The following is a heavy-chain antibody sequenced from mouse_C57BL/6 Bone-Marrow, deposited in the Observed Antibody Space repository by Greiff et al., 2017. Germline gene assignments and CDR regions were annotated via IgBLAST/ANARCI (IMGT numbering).Heavy chain of an antibody. Sequence: QVQLKQPGAELVRPGSSVKLSCKASGYIFTSYWMHWVKQRPIQGLEWICNIDPSDSETHYNQKFKDKATLTVDKSSSTAYMQLSSLTSEDSAVYYCARGDYYGSPWFAYWGQGTLVTVSA. CDR1: GYIFTSYW. CDR2: IDPSDSET. J-gene: IGHJ3*01. D-gene: IGHD1-1*01. CDR3: ARGDYYGSPWFAY. V-gene: IGHV1-52*01.